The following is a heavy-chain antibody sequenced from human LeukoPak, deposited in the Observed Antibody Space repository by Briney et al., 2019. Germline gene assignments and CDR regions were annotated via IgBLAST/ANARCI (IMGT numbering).Heavy chain of an antibody. CDR3: TTDPGYSGYDYGDY. CDR2: IKSKTDGGTT. CDR1: GFTFSNAW. D-gene: IGHD5-12*01. V-gene: IGHV3-15*01. Sequence: GGSLRLSCAASGFTFSNAWMSWVRQAPGKGLEWVGRIKSKTDGGTTDYAAPVKGRFTISRDDSKNTLYLQMTSLKTEDTAVYYCTTDPGYSGYDYGDYWGQGTLVTVSS. J-gene: IGHJ4*02.